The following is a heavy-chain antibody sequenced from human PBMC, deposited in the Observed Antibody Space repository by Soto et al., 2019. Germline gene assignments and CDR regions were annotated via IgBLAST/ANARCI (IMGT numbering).Heavy chain of an antibody. V-gene: IGHV3-21*06. CDR1: FTFSMYS. J-gene: IGHJ5*02. CDR2: ISSGGIYI. Sequence: EVQVVESGGCLVNPGGSLRLSCSFTFSMYSMNWVRQAPGKGLEWVASISSGGIYIKYADSVKGRFTISRDNAKNSVSLQMNSLNVEDTAVYYCTRDQGGSYDSWFDPWGQGTQVIVSS. CDR3: TRDQGGSYDSWFDP. D-gene: IGHD1-26*01.